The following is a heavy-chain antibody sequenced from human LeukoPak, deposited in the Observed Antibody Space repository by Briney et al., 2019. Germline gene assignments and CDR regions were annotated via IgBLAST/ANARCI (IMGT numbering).Heavy chain of an antibody. J-gene: IGHJ5*02. CDR2: ISAYNGNT. Sequence: ASVKVSCKASGYTFSNYGISWVRQAPGQGLEWMGWISAYNGNTNYAQKFQGRVTMTTDTSTSTAYMELSSLRSEDTAVYYCAAAADQEGYWFDPWGQGTLVTVSS. CDR1: GYTFSNYG. CDR3: AAAADQEGYWFDP. D-gene: IGHD6-13*01. V-gene: IGHV1-18*04.